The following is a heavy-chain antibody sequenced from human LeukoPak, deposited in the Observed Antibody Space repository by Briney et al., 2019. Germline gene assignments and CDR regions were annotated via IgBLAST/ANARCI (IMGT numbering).Heavy chain of an antibody. D-gene: IGHD6-19*01. CDR3: AVLAVAGTSDY. V-gene: IGHV3-30*04. Sequence: GGSLRLSCAASGFTFSSYAMHWVRQAPGKGLEWVAVISYDGYKKYYADSVKGRFTISRDSAKNTLYLQMNSLRAEDTAVYYCAVLAVAGTSDYWGQGTLVTVSS. J-gene: IGHJ4*02. CDR1: GFTFSSYA. CDR2: ISYDGYKK.